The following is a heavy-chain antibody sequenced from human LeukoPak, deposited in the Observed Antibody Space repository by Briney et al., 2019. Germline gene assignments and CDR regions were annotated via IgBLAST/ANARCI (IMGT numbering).Heavy chain of an antibody. D-gene: IGHD5-24*01. V-gene: IGHV3-30*02. CDR3: AKDLLLRQFVLDF. CDR1: GFTFTGYG. CDR2: TLYDGSSQ. Sequence: GGSLRPSCAVSGFTFTGYGMHWVRQAPGGGLEWVAFTLYDGSSQYYPDSLRGRFTISRDNSKNTLFLQMNNLTHDDAAVYYCAKDLLLRQFVLDFWGQGTPVTVSS. J-gene: IGHJ4*02.